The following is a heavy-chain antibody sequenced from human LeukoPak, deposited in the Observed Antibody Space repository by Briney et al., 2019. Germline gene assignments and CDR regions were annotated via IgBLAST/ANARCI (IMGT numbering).Heavy chain of an antibody. CDR1: GYTFTDYY. D-gene: IGHD1-14*01. Sequence: ASVKVSCKASGYTFTDYYMHWVRQAPGQGLEWMGWINPNSGGTNYAQKFQGRFTMTRDTSISTAYTELSRLRSDDTAVYYCARDLPGQYGFDIWGQGTMVTVSS. V-gene: IGHV1-2*02. CDR2: INPNSGGT. CDR3: ARDLPGQYGFDI. J-gene: IGHJ3*02.